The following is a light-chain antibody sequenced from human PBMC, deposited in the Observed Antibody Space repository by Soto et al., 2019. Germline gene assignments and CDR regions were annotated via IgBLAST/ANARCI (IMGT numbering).Light chain of an antibody. J-gene: IGKJ1*01. Sequence: DILITQGPSSLSASVADRVTITCQASQNINNYLNWYQQRPGKAPKLLIYKASNLESGVPSRFSGSGSGTEFTLTISGLQPDDFATYYCQQYSNFPATFGQGTKVDI. CDR2: KAS. CDR1: QNINNY. CDR3: QQYSNFPAT. V-gene: IGKV1-5*03.